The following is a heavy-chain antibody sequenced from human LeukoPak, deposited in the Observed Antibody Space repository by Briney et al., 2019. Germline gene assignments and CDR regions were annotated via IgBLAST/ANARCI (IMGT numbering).Heavy chain of an antibody. J-gene: IGHJ4*02. CDR1: GFTFSNYA. CDR3: AKDSGRYYDFWSGYYHFDY. V-gene: IGHV3-30*18. Sequence: GGSLRLSCAASGFTFSNYAMSWVRQAPGKGLERVAVISYDGSNKYYADSVKGRFTISRDNSKNTLYLQMNSLRAEDTAVYYCAKDSGRYYDFWSGYYHFDYWGQGTLVTVSS. D-gene: IGHD3-3*01. CDR2: ISYDGSNK.